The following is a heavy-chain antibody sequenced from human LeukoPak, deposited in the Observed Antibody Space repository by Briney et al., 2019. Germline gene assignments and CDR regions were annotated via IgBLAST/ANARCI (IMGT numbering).Heavy chain of an antibody. CDR1: GYSITSSSW. Sequence: SETLSLTCAVSGYSITSSSWWGWIRQPPGKGLEWIGYIYHSGTTYYNPSPQSRVTMSVDTSKNQFSLKLSSVTAVDTAVYYCARKENVYYDFDYWGQGTLVTVSS. CDR2: IYHSGTT. J-gene: IGHJ4*02. CDR3: ARKENVYYDFDY. D-gene: IGHD3-22*01. V-gene: IGHV4-28*01.